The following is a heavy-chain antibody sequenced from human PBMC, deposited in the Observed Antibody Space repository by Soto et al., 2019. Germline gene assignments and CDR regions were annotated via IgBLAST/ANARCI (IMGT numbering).Heavy chain of an antibody. CDR1: GYTFTSYY. D-gene: IGHD6-19*01. Sequence: ASVKVSCKASGYTFTSYYMHWVRQAPGQGLEWMGIINPSGGSTSYAQKFQGRVTMTRDTSTSTVYMELSSLRSEDTAVYYCARAPETGYSSDWYFDYWGQGTLVTVSS. V-gene: IGHV1-46*01. J-gene: IGHJ4*02. CDR3: ARAPETGYSSDWYFDY. CDR2: INPSGGST.